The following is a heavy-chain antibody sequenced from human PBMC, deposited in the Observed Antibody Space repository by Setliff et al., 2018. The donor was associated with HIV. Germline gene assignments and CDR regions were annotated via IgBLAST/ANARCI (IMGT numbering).Heavy chain of an antibody. CDR2: ISNTGGNT. Sequence: LRLSCAASGFTFSTYAMHWVRQAPGKGLEHVSAISNTGGNTYYADSAKGRFTISRDNSKNTLYLQMNSLRVEDTAVYYCAKAGAVIIDQRLDSWGQGTLVTVSS. D-gene: IGHD1-26*01. CDR1: GFTFSTYA. V-gene: IGHV3-64*02. J-gene: IGHJ4*02. CDR3: AKAGAVIIDQRLDS.